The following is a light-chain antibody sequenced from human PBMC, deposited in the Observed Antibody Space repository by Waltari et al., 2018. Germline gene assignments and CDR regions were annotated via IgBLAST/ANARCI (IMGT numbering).Light chain of an antibody. CDR1: QSISSF. CDR3: QQSYSDSRT. Sequence: DIQMTQSPSSLSASVGDRVTITCRAIQSISSFLNWYQQKQGKAPKLLIYAASSLQSGVPSRFSGSGSGTDFTLTINSLQPEDFATYYCQQSYSDSRTFGQGTKLEIK. CDR2: AAS. V-gene: IGKV1-39*01. J-gene: IGKJ2*02.